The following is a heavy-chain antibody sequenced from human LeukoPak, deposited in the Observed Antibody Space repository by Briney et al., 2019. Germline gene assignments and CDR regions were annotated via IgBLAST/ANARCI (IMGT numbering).Heavy chain of an antibody. J-gene: IGHJ6*02. CDR3: ARSTSSGSYGYYYYAMDV. Sequence: SGTLSLTCAVSGAPISSNNWWWSWVRQPPGKGLEWIGEIYHSGSTNHNPSLKSRVTMSVDKSKNQFSLKLSSVTAADTAVYYCARSTSSGSYGYYYYAMDVWGQGTTVTVSS. V-gene: IGHV4-4*02. CDR1: GAPISSNNW. CDR2: IYHSGST. D-gene: IGHD1-26*01.